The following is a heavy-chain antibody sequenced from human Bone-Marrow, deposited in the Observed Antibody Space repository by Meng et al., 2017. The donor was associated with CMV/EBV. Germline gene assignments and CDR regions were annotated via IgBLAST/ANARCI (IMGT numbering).Heavy chain of an antibody. CDR2: IYYSGST. J-gene: IGHJ6*02. CDR3: ARDRTSSSGHIGRVSDYYYGMDV. V-gene: IGHV4-59*01. CDR1: GGSISSYS. D-gene: IGHD6-19*01. Sequence: SETLSLTCTVSGGSISSYSWSWIRQPPGKGLEWIGYIYYSGSTNFNPSLKSRVTISVDTSKNQFSLKLSSVTAADTAVYYCARDRTSSSGHIGRVSDYYYGMDVWGQGTTVTVSS.